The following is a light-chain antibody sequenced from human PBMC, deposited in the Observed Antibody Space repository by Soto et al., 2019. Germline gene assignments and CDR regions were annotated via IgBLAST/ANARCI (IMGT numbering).Light chain of an antibody. V-gene: IGKV3D-20*02. CDR2: DAS. CDR3: QQRSNWPPIT. Sequence: EIVLTQSPGTLSLSPGERATLSCRASQTVSGNYLAWYQQKPGQAPRFLIYDASNRATGIPARFSGSGSGTDFTLTISRLEPEDFAVYYCQQRSNWPPITFGQGTRLEIK. CDR1: QTVSGNY. J-gene: IGKJ5*01.